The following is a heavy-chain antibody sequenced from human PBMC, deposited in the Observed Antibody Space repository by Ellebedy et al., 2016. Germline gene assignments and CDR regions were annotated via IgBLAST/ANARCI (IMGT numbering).Heavy chain of an antibody. D-gene: IGHD2-15*01. J-gene: IGHJ4*02. CDR2: IYPGDSDT. Sequence: GESLKISCKGSGYSFTSYWIGWVRQMPGKGLEWMGIIYPGDSDTRYSPSFQGQVTISADRSISTAYLQWSSLKASDTAMYYCAKIHCDNSDCYYYFDYWGQGTLVTVSS. V-gene: IGHV5-51*01. CDR1: GYSFTSYW. CDR3: AKIHCDNSDCYYYFDY.